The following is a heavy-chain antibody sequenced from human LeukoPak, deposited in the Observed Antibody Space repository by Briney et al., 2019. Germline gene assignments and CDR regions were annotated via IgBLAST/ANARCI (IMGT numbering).Heavy chain of an antibody. J-gene: IGHJ4*02. D-gene: IGHD2-2*01. CDR3: ASLRGVEPAGVEPFDY. Sequence: SETLSLTCAVYGGSFSAYYWSWIRQPPGKGLEWIGEINHSGSTNYNPSLKSRVTISVDTSKNQFSLKLNSVTAADTAVYYCASLRGVEPAGVEPFDYWGKGTLVTVSS. CDR1: GGSFSAYY. V-gene: IGHV4-34*01. CDR2: INHSGST.